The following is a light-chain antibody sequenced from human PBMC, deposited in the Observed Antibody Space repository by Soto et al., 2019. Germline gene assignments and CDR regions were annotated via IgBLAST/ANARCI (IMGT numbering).Light chain of an antibody. CDR1: QSVSRY. CDR2: DAS. J-gene: IGKJ4*01. V-gene: IGKV3-11*01. Sequence: EIVLTQSPATLSLSPGERATLSCRASQSVSRYLAWYQQKPGQAPRLLIYDASSRATGIPARFSGSGSGTDFTLTITSLAPEDFAVYYCQQRSNRPSTFGGGTKVEI. CDR3: QQRSNRPST.